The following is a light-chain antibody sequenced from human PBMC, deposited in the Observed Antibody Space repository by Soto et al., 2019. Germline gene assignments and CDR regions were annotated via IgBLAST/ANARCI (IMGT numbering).Light chain of an antibody. CDR3: QHRNDWPLT. Sequence: IVMTQTPLSLSVTPGQPASISCKSSHSLLHSDGKTYLYWYLQRPGQPPQLLYNAATRATGIPARFSGSGSGTDFTLTISSLEPEDSAVYYCQHRNDWPLTFGGGTKVDI. CDR1: HSLLHSDGKTY. V-gene: IGKV2D-29*01. J-gene: IGKJ4*01. CDR2: NAA.